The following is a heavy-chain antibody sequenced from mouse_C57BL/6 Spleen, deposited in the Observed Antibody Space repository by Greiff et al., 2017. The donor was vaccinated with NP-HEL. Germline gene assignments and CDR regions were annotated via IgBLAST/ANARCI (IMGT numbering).Heavy chain of an antibody. CDR3: ARHIYYDYDVGAMDY. Sequence: EVQLVESGGGLVQPGGSLKLSCAASGFTFSDYGMAWVRQAPRKGPAWVAFISNLAYSIYYADTVTGRFTISRENAKNTLYLEMSSLRSEDTAMYYCARHIYYDYDVGAMDYWGQGTSVTVSS. D-gene: IGHD2-4*01. CDR2: ISNLAYSI. CDR1: GFTFSDYG. J-gene: IGHJ4*01. V-gene: IGHV5-15*01.